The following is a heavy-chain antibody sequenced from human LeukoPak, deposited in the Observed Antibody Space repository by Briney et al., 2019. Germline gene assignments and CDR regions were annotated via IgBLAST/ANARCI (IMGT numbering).Heavy chain of an antibody. CDR2: IYYSGST. Sequence: SETLSLTCTVSGGSISSYYWSWIRQPPGKGLEWIGYIYYSGSTNYNPPLKSRVTISVDRSKNQFSLKVRSVTAADTAVYYCARVLGYYYGMDVWGQGTTVTVSS. J-gene: IGHJ6*02. CDR3: ARVLGYYYGMDV. V-gene: IGHV4-59*01. CDR1: GGSISSYY.